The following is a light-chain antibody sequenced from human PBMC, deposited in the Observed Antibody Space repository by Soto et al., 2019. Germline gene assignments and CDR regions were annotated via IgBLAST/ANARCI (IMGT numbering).Light chain of an antibody. CDR2: GAS. V-gene: IGKV3-15*01. J-gene: IGKJ5*01. CDR3: QQYNNWPGIT. Sequence: EIVLTQSPGTLSLSPGGRATLSYRASQSVRSNLAWYQQKPGQAPRLLIYGASTRATGIPARFSGSGSGTEFTLTISSLQSEDFAVYYCQQYNNWPGITFGQGTRLENK. CDR1: QSVRSN.